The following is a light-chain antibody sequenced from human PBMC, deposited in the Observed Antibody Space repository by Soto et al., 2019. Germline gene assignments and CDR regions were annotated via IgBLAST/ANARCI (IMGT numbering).Light chain of an antibody. V-gene: IGKV3-20*01. CDR1: QSVSNNY. J-gene: IGKJ5*01. CDR3: QLYGTSVT. CDR2: GAS. Sequence: EVVLTQSPGTLSLSPGERVTLSCRASQSVSNNYLVWYQQRPDQAPRLLFYGASSRVTGTPDRFSVSGSGREFTLSISRLEPEDSAVYYCQLYGTSVTFGQGTRLETK.